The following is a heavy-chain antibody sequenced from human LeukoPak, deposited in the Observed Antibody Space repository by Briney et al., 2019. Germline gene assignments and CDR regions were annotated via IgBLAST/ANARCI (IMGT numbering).Heavy chain of an antibody. J-gene: IGHJ6*02. Sequence: GGSLRLSCAASGFTFSSYWMHWVRQAPGKGLVWVSRINSDGSSTSYADSVKGRFTISRDNAKNTLYPQMNSLRAEDTAVYYCARDPAGTGDYYYYGMDVWGQGTTVTVSS. CDR1: GFTFSSYW. CDR2: INSDGSST. CDR3: ARDPAGTGDYYYYGMDV. D-gene: IGHD6-13*01. V-gene: IGHV3-74*01.